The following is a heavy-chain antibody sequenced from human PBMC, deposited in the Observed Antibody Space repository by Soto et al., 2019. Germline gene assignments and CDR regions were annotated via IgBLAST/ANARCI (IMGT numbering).Heavy chain of an antibody. CDR3: VSGYPWVGFDY. J-gene: IGHJ4*02. CDR2: IYYSGST. Sequence: SETQRHTSTVAGGSIRNYCGSWIRQPPGKGLEWIGSIYYSGSTYYNPSLKSRVTISVDTSKNQVSLKLSSVTAADTAVYICVSGYPWVGFDYWGQGTLVTVSS. V-gene: IGHV4-39*01. D-gene: IGHD5-18*01. CDR1: GGSIRNYC.